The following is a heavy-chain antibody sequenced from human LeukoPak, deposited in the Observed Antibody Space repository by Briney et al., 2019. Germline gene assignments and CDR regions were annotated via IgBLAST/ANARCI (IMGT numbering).Heavy chain of an antibody. V-gene: IGHV4-59*01. Sequence: SETLSLTCTVSGGSISSYYWSWSRQPPGKGLEWIGTISYSGNTYYNPSLKSRVTISVDTSKNQFSLKLSSVTAADTAVYSCARGSVRGEFDPWGQGTLVTVSS. D-gene: IGHD3-10*01. CDR3: ARGSVRGEFDP. J-gene: IGHJ5*02. CDR2: ISYSGNT. CDR1: GGSISSYY.